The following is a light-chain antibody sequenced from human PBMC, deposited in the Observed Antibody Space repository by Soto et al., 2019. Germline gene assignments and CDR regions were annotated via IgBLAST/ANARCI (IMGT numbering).Light chain of an antibody. CDR2: DNN. Sequence: QAVVSQPPSVSAATGQKVTISCSGSSSNIGNNYVSWYQQLPGTAPKLLIYDNNKRPSGIPDRFSGSKSSTSATLGITGLQTGDEADYYCGTWDSSLSVVVFGGGTKLTVL. CDR1: SSNIGNNY. CDR3: GTWDSSLSVVV. J-gene: IGLJ2*01. V-gene: IGLV1-51*01.